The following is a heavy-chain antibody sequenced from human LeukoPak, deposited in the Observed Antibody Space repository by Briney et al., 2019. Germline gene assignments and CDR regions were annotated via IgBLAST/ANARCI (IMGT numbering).Heavy chain of an antibody. CDR2: TYYRSKWYS. J-gene: IGHJ3*02. V-gene: IGHV6-1*01. D-gene: IGHD5-24*01. CDR3: VRGGQGDGYSADEAFDI. CDR1: GDSVSSNSVT. Sequence: SGPGLVKSSQTLSLTCAISGDSVSSNSVTWNWIRQSPSRGLEWLGRTYYRSKWYSDYAVSVKSRITINPDTSKNQFSLQLNSVTPEDTAVYYCVRGGQGDGYSADEAFDIWGQGTMVTVSS.